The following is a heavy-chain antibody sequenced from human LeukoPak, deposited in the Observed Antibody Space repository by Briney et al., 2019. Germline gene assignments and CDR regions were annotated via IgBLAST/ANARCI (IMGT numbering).Heavy chain of an antibody. CDR2: ISSSSSYI. CDR3: APIPDTATLGFDP. Sequence: PGGSLRLSCAASGFTFSSYSMNWVRQAPGKGLEWVSSISSSSSYIYYADSVKGRFTISRDNAKNSLYLQMNSLRAEDTAVYYCAPIPDTATLGFDPWGQGTLVTVSS. V-gene: IGHV3-21*01. J-gene: IGHJ5*02. CDR1: GFTFSSYS. D-gene: IGHD5-18*01.